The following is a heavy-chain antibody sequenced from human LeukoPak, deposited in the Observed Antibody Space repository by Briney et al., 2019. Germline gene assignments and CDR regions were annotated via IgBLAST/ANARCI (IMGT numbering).Heavy chain of an antibody. CDR2: ISAYNGNT. CDR1: GYTFTSYG. D-gene: IGHD2-15*01. J-gene: IGHJ3*02. Sequence: ASVKLSCKASGYTFTSYGISWVRQAPGQGLEWMGWISAYNGNTNYTQKLQGRLTMTTDTSTSTGYMELRSLRSDDTAVYYCARGGYFGYCSGGSCPDAFDIWGQGTMVTVSS. CDR3: ARGGYFGYCSGGSCPDAFDI. V-gene: IGHV1-18*01.